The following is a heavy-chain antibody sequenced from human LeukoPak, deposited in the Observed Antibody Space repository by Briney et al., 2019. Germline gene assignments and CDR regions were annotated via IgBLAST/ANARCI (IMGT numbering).Heavy chain of an antibody. D-gene: IGHD5-18*01. CDR1: GYTFTGYY. J-gene: IGHJ4*02. CDR3: ARDLLPWIQDHYFDY. CDR2: INPNSGGT. Sequence: ASVKVSCKASGYTFTGYYMHWVRQAPGQGLEWMGWINPNSGGTNYAQKFQGRVTMTRDTSISTAYMELSRLRSDDTAVYYCARDLLPWIQDHYFDYWGQGTLVTVSS. V-gene: IGHV1-2*02.